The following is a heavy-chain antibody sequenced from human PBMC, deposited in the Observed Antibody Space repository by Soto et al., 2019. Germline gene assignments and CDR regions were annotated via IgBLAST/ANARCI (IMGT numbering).Heavy chain of an antibody. CDR2: IYHSGST. Sequence: QLQLQESGSGLVKPSQTLSLTCAVSGGSISSGGYSWSWIRQPPGKGLEWIGYIYHSGSTYYNPSLKRRVPISVDRSKNPFSLKLSSVTAADTAVYYCASSHAGAHITAAVHWGQGTLVTVSS. J-gene: IGHJ4*02. CDR1: GGSISSGGYS. CDR3: ASSHAGAHITAAVH. V-gene: IGHV4-30-2*01. D-gene: IGHD6-13*01.